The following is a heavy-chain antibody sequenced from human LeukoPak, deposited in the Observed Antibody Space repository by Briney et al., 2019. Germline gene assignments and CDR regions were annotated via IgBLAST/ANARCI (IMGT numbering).Heavy chain of an antibody. D-gene: IGHD3-9*01. Sequence: SETLSLTCTVSGGSFSSGSWSWGWIRQPPGGGLEGIGTFHYSGSTYSNLSLKSRVTVSVDTSKNQFSLKLSSVTAADTAKYFCARLPTGYPNWFDLWGQGTLVTVSS. CDR3: ARLPTGYPNWFDL. CDR2: FHYSGST. V-gene: IGHV4-39*01. CDR1: GGSFSSGSWS. J-gene: IGHJ5*02.